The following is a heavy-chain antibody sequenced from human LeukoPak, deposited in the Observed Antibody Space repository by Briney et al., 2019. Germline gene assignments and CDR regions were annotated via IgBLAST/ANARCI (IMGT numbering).Heavy chain of an antibody. V-gene: IGHV1-2*02. D-gene: IGHD2-21*01. CDR1: GYTFTGYY. CDR3: ARVGDCGGDCYDY. CDR2: INPNSGGT. J-gene: IGHJ4*02. Sequence: ASVTVSCKASGYTFTGYYMHWVRQAPGQGREWMGWINPNSGGTNYAQKFQGRVTMTRDTSISTAYMELSRLRSDDTAVYYCARVGDCGGDCYDYWGQGTLVTVSS.